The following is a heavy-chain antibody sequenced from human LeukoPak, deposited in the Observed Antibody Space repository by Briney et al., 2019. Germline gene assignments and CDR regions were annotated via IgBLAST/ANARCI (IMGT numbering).Heavy chain of an antibody. J-gene: IGHJ5*02. V-gene: IGHV4-30-4*01. CDR3: ARGGYSYGYPWFDP. Sequence: PSETLSLTCTVSGGSISSGDYYWSWIRQPPGKGLEWIAYIYYSGSTYYNPSLKSRFTISVDTSKNQFSLKLSSVTAADTAVYYCARGGYSYGYPWFDPWGQGTLVTVSS. D-gene: IGHD5-18*01. CDR2: IYYSGST. CDR1: GGSISSGDYY.